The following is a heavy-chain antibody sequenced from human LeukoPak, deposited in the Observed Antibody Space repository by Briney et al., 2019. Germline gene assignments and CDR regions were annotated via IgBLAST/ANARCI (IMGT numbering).Heavy chain of an antibody. D-gene: IGHD6-13*01. CDR1: GGSISSSSYY. Sequence: SETLSLTCTVSGGSISSSSYYWGWIRQPPGKGLEWIGSIHYSGSTNYNPSLKSRVTISVDTSKNQFSLKLSSVTAADTAVYYCARELQQLVRGVFDYWGQGTLVTVSS. CDR3: ARELQQLVRGVFDY. J-gene: IGHJ4*02. V-gene: IGHV4-39*07. CDR2: IHYSGST.